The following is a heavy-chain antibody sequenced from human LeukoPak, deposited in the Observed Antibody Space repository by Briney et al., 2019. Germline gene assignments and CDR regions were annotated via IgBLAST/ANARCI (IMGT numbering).Heavy chain of an antibody. D-gene: IGHD6-19*01. V-gene: IGHV3-9*01. Sequence: GRSLRLSCAASGFPFDDSAMHWVRQAPGKGLEWVSGINWNSGNINYADSVRGRFTVSRDNAKNSLYLQMSSLKTEDTAFYYCARGLPGYTSGWSIDYWGQGTLVTVSS. CDR2: INWNSGNI. J-gene: IGHJ4*02. CDR1: GFPFDDSA. CDR3: ARGLPGYTSGWSIDY.